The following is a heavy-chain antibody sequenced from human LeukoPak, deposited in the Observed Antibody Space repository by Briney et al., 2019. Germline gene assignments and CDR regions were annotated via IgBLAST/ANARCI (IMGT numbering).Heavy chain of an antibody. CDR3: ARDQSGAFPFDY. D-gene: IGHD3-16*01. CDR1: GYTFTSYD. J-gene: IGHJ4*02. Sequence: ASVKVSCKASGYTFTSYDINWVRQATGQGLEWMGWMNPNSGNTGYAQKFQGRVTMTRNTSISTAYMELSSLRSEDTAVYYCARDQSGAFPFDYWGQGTLVTVSS. CDR2: MNPNSGNT. V-gene: IGHV1-8*01.